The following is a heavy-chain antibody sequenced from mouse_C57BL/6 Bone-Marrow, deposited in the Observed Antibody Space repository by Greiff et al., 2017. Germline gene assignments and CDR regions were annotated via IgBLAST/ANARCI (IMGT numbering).Heavy chain of an antibody. CDR3: ARSGRYSNYDFDY. CDR1: GYAFSSSW. CDR2: IYPGDGDT. V-gene: IGHV1-82*01. Sequence: VQLQQSGPELVKPGASVKISCKASGYAFSSSWMNWVKQRPGKGLEWIGRIYPGDGDTNYNGKFKGKATLTADKSSSTAYMQLSSLTSEDSAVYFCARSGRYSNYDFDYWGQGTTLTVSS. D-gene: IGHD2-5*01. J-gene: IGHJ2*01.